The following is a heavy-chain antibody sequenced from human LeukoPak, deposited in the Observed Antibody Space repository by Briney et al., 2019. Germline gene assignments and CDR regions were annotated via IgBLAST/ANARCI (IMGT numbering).Heavy chain of an antibody. CDR2: IYSGGST. D-gene: IGHD3-3*01. Sequence: GGSLRLSCATSGFTVSSNYMSWVRQAPGKGLEWVSVIYSGGSTYYADSVKGRFTISRDNSKNTLYLQMNSLRAEDTAVYYCARAPLPPIIGGPTVYFDYWGQGTLVTVSS. CDR1: GFTVSSNY. V-gene: IGHV3-53*01. CDR3: ARAPLPPIIGGPTVYFDY. J-gene: IGHJ4*02.